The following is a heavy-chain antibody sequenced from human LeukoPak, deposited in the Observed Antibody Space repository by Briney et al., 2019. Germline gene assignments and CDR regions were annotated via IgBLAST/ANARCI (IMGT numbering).Heavy chain of an antibody. D-gene: IGHD2-15*01. J-gene: IGHJ4*02. Sequence: GSLRLSXAAAGFTFSSYGKQWGLQAPGKGLDWVAFIRYDGSNKYYADSVKGRFTISRDNSKNTLYLQMNSLRAEDMAVYYCAKFAEVVDWGQGTLVTVSS. CDR2: IRYDGSNK. V-gene: IGHV3-30*02. CDR3: AKFAEVVD. CDR1: GFTFSSYG.